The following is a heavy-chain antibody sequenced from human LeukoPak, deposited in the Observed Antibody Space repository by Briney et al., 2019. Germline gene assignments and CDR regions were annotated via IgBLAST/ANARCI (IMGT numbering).Heavy chain of an antibody. V-gene: IGHV4-34*01. CDR1: GGSFSGYY. Sequence: PSETLSLTCAVYGGSFSGYYWSWIRQPPGKGLEWIGEINHSGSTNYNPSLKSRVTISVDTSKNQFSLKLSSVTAADTAVYYCARGAAARPFKYWGQGTLVTVSS. CDR3: ARGAAARPFKY. CDR2: INHSGST. D-gene: IGHD6-6*01. J-gene: IGHJ4*02.